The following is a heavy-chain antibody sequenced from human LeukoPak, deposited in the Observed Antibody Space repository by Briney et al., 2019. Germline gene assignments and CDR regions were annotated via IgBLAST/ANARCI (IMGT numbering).Heavy chain of an antibody. D-gene: IGHD3-16*01. Sequence: HPGGSLRLSCAASGFTFSSYDMHWLPQATGKGLEWVSAIGTAGDTYYTRSVKGRFTISRENDKNSLYLQMNRLRAGDTAVYYCARGTVMGEGYMDVWGKGTTVTVSS. V-gene: IGHV3-13*01. CDR3: ARGTVMGEGYMDV. J-gene: IGHJ6*03. CDR1: GFTFSSYD. CDR2: IGTAGDT.